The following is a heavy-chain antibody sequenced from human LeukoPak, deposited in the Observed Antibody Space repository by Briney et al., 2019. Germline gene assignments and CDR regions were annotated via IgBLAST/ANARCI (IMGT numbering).Heavy chain of an antibody. CDR3: ARDGLGIAAAEYFDY. J-gene: IGHJ4*02. D-gene: IGHD6-13*01. V-gene: IGHV1-2*02. Sequence: ASVTVSCKASGYTFTGYYMHWVRQAPGQGLEWMGWINPNSGGTNYAQKFQGRVTMTGDTSISTAYMELSRLRSDDTAVYYCARDGLGIAAAEYFDYWGQGTLVTVSS. CDR1: GYTFTGYY. CDR2: INPNSGGT.